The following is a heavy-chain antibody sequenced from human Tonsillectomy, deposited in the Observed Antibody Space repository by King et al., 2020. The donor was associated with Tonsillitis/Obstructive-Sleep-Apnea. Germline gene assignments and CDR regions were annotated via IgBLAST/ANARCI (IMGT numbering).Heavy chain of an antibody. J-gene: IGHJ4*02. CDR2: ISYDGSNK. CDR3: AKDHSIFGVVIPDY. V-gene: IGHV3-30*18. D-gene: IGHD3-3*01. CDR1: GFTFSSYG. Sequence: VQLVESGGGVVQPGRSLRLSCAASGFTFSSYGMLWVRQAPGKGLEWVAGISYDGSNKYYADSVKGRFTISRDNSKNTLYLQMNSLRAEDTAVYYCAKDHSIFGVVIPDYWGQGTLVTVSS.